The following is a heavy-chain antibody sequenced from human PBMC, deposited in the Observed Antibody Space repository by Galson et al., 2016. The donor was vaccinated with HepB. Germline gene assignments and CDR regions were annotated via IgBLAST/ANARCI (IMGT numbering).Heavy chain of an antibody. Sequence: SLRLSCAASGFIFSVYNMHWARQAPGKGLEWIAWITSSSDTMYYADSVKGRFTISRDNAKNSLYLEMNSLRDEDTAVYYCARDDYFRLGYWGQGTLVAVSP. J-gene: IGHJ4*02. CDR3: ARDDYFRLGY. CDR1: GFIFSVYN. D-gene: IGHD3-16*01. V-gene: IGHV3-48*02. CDR2: ITSSSDTM.